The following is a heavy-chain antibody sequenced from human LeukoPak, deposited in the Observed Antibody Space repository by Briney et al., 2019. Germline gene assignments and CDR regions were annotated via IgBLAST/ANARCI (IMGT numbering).Heavy chain of an antibody. J-gene: IGHJ4*02. CDR3: AKVGHDSSSWDFDY. V-gene: IGHV3-30*02. CDR1: GFTFSSYG. CDR2: IRYDGSNK. Sequence: GGSLRLSCAASGFTFSSYGMHWVRQAPGKGLEWVAFIRYDGSNKYYADSVKGRFTISRDNSKNTLYLQMNSLRAEDTAVYYCAKVGHDSSSWDFDYWGQGTLVTVSS. D-gene: IGHD6-13*01.